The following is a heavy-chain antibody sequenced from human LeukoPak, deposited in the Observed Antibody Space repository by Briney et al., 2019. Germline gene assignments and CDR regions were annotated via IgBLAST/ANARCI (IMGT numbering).Heavy chain of an antibody. D-gene: IGHD5-12*01. CDR3: AESTVATSWGWRDFDI. Sequence: GGSLRLSCAASGFTFSSYGMHWVRQAPGKGLEWVAVISYDGSNKYYADSVKGRFTISRDNSKNTLYLQMNSLRAEDTAVYYCAESTVATSWGWRDFDIWGQGTMVTVS. V-gene: IGHV3-30*03. CDR1: GFTFSSYG. J-gene: IGHJ3*02. CDR2: ISYDGSNK.